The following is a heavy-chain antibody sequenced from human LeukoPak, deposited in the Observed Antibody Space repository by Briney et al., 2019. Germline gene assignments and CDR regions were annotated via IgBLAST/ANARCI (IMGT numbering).Heavy chain of an antibody. D-gene: IGHD6-13*01. J-gene: IGHJ4*02. Sequence: KPSETLSLTCAVYGGSFSGYYWSWIRQPPGKGLEWIGEINHSGSTNYNPSLKSRVTISVDTSKNQFSLKLSSVTAADTAVYYCARHLSSWYRVFDYWGQGTLVTVSS. CDR3: ARHLSSWYRVFDY. CDR1: GGSFSGYY. CDR2: INHSGST. V-gene: IGHV4-34*01.